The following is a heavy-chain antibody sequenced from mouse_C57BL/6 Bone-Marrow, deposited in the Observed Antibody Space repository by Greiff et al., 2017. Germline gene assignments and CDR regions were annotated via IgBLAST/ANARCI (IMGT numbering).Heavy chain of an antibody. Sequence: QVQLQQPGAELVMPGASVKLSCKASGYTFTSYWMHWVKQRPGQGLEWIGEIDPSDSYTNYNQKFKGKSTLTVDKSSSTAYMQLSSLTSEDSAVDYCAYGSSYDYFDYWGQGTTLTVSS. CDR3: AYGSSYDYFDY. V-gene: IGHV1-69*01. J-gene: IGHJ2*01. CDR2: IDPSDSYT. CDR1: GYTFTSYW. D-gene: IGHD1-1*01.